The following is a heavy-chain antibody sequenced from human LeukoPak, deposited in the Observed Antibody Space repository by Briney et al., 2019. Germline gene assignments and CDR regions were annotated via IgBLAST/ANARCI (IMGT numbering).Heavy chain of an antibody. D-gene: IGHD3-10*01. V-gene: IGHV4-39*07. CDR2: IYYSGST. CDR1: GGSISSSSYY. J-gene: IGHJ6*03. Sequence: PSETLSLTCTVSGGSISSSSYYWGWIRQPPGKGLEWIGSIYYSGSTYYNPSLKSRVTISVDTSKNQFSLKLSSVTAADTAVYYCARAFDGSGSYYKDYYYYYMDVWGKGTTVTVSS. CDR3: ARAFDGSGSYYKDYYYYYMDV.